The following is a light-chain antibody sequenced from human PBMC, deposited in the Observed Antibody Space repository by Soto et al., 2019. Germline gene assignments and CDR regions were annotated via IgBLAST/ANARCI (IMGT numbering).Light chain of an antibody. CDR3: QQRGDWPLT. CDR2: DAS. CDR1: QSISSY. J-gene: IGKJ4*01. Sequence: EIVLTQSPATLSLSPGERATLSCKISQSISSYLAWFQQKPGQPPRLLIYDASNRATGIPARFSGSGSGTDLTLTISSLEPEDFAVYYCQQRGDWPLTFGGGTKLEI. V-gene: IGKV3-11*01.